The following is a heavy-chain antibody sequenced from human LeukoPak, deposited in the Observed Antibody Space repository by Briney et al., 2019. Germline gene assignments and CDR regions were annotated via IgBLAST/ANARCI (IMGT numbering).Heavy chain of an antibody. CDR3: ARGGPDYGGNKGNYYYGMDV. J-gene: IGHJ6*02. CDR2: IWYDGSNK. CDR1: GFSLSRYW. V-gene: IGHV3-33*08. D-gene: IGHD4-23*01. Sequence: PGGSLRLSCAASGFSLSRYWMSWVRQAPGKGLEWVAVIWYDGSNKYYADSVKGRFTISRDNSKNTLYLQMNSLRAEDTAVYYCARGGPDYGGNKGNYYYGMDVWGQGTTVTVSS.